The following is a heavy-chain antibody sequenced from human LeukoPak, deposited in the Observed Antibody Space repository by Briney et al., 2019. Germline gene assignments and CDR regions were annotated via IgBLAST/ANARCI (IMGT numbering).Heavy chain of an antibody. V-gene: IGHV4-34*01. D-gene: IGHD2-21*01. J-gene: IGHJ5*02. Sequence: SETLSLTCAVYGGSFSGYYWSWIRQPPGKGLEWIGEINHSGSTNYNPSLKSRVTISVDTSKNQFSLKLSSVTAADTAVYYRARGLQGVIDPWGQGTLVTVSS. CDR3: ARGLQGVIDP. CDR1: GGSFSGYY. CDR2: INHSGST.